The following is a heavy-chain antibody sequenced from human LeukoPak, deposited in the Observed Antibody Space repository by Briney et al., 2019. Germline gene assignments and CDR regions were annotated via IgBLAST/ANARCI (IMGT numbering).Heavy chain of an antibody. CDR2: INSDGSST. V-gene: IGHV3-74*01. J-gene: IGHJ6*02. Sequence: GGSLRLSCAASGFTFSSYWMHWVRQAPGKGVVWVSRINSDGSSTSYADSVKGRFTISRDNAKNTLYLQMNSLRAEDTAVYYCARVVWYYYGMDVWGQGTTVTVSS. D-gene: IGHD2-21*01. CDR1: GFTFSSYW. CDR3: ARVVWYYYGMDV.